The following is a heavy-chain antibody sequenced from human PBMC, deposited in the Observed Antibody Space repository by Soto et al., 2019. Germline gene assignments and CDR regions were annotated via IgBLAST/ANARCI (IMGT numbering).Heavy chain of an antibody. CDR2: ISGGASDK. J-gene: IGHJ4*02. D-gene: IGHD2-21*01. CDR1: GFMVSAYW. CDR3: VREDWHRFDS. Sequence: EVQLVESGGRLVQPGGSLRLSCAASGFMVSAYWMSWVRQDQGKGLEWVPTISGGASDKFYVDSVKGRFTISRDDSKNTLYLQMNSLRDEDTAVYYCVREDWHRFDSWGQGTLVTVSS. V-gene: IGHV3-7*01.